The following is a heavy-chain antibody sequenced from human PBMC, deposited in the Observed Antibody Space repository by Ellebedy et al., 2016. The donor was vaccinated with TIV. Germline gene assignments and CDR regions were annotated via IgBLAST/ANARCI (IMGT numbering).Heavy chain of an antibody. CDR3: ARTDYDFWSGKIDY. CDR2: INHSGNT. D-gene: IGHD3-3*01. Sequence: SETLSLXXAVYGGSFTDYYWTWIRQSPGKGLEWIGDINHSGNTNYNPSLKSRVTISVDTSKNQFSLKLSSVTAADTAVYYCARTDYDFWSGKIDYWGQGALVTVSS. J-gene: IGHJ4*02. V-gene: IGHV4-34*01. CDR1: GGSFTDYY.